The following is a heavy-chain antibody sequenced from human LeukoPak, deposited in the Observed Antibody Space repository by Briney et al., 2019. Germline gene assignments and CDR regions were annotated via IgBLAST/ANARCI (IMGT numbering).Heavy chain of an antibody. D-gene: IGHD2-8*02. J-gene: IGHJ4*02. CDR2: ISAYNGNT. CDR3: ARDFYHGHCAGLSCFLLDY. Sequence: ASVKVSCKASGYTFTSYGISWVRQAPGQGLEWMGWISAYNGNTNYAQKLQGRVTMTTDTSTNTAYMELRSLRSDDTAVYYCARDFYHGHCAGLSCFLLDYWGQGALVIVSS. CDR1: GYTFTSYG. V-gene: IGHV1-18*01.